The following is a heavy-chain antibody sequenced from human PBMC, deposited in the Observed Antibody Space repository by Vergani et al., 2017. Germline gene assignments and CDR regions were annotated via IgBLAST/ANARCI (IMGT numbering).Heavy chain of an antibody. CDR1: GFTLNTYG. Sequence: QVQILQSGGGVVQPGGSLRLSCTLSGFTLNTYGIHWVRQAPGKGLEWVSFIRYDGSSEYYGASVKGRFTISRDKSQNTVNLQMNSLGTEDTAVYFCANSVIAGNVGVAYFGMDVWGRGSTVAVSS. V-gene: IGHV3-30*02. CDR2: IRYDGSSE. J-gene: IGHJ6*02. CDR3: ANSVIAGNVGVAYFGMDV. D-gene: IGHD2/OR15-2a*01.